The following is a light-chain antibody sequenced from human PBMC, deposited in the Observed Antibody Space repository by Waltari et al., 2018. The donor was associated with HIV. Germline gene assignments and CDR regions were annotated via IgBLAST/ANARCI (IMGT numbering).Light chain of an antibody. Sequence: FMLTQPRSVSEFPGKTVTISCTRSRGSMGSNYVQRYQQRPGSSPTTVIYEDDQRPSGVPGRFSGSIDRSSNSASLTISGLMTEDEADYYCQSYDSNTRIFGTGTKVTVL. J-gene: IGLJ1*01. CDR1: RGSMGSNY. CDR3: QSYDSNTRI. V-gene: IGLV6-57*01. CDR2: EDD.